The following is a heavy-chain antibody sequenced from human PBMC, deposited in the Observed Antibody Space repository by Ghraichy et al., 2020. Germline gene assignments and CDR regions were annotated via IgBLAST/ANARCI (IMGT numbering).Heavy chain of an antibody. V-gene: IGHV4-59*01. CDR1: GGSISSYY. J-gene: IGHJ4*02. D-gene: IGHD3-22*01. CDR2: IYYSGNT. CDR3: SWNYESSGYYDPFDY. Sequence: SQTLSLTCTVSGGSISSYYWSWIRQPPGKGLEWIWYIYYSGNTNYNPSLKSRVTLSVDTSKNQFSLKLSPVSTADTAVYYCSWNYESSGYYDPFDYWGQGTLVTVTS.